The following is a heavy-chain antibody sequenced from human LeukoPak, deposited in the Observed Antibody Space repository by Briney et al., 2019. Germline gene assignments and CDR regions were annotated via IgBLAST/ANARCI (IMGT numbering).Heavy chain of an antibody. D-gene: IGHD3-22*01. CDR1: GGTFSSYA. CDR2: IIPIFGTA. Sequence: SVKVSCKASGGTFSSYAISWVRQAPGQGLEWMGGIIPIFGTANYAQKFQGRVTITTDESTSTAYMELSSLRSEDTAVYYCARDHMIVVSGVWFDPWGQGTLVTVSS. V-gene: IGHV1-69*05. CDR3: ARDHMIVVSGVWFDP. J-gene: IGHJ5*02.